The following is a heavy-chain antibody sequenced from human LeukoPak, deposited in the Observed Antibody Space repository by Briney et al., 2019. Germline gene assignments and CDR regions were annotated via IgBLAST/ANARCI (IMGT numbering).Heavy chain of an antibody. CDR2: IWYDGSNK. CDR3: ARFFEPASSGPWFDP. V-gene: IGHV3-33*01. CDR1: GFTFSSYG. D-gene: IGHD6-25*01. Sequence: GGSLRLSCAASGFTFSSYGMHWVRQAPGKGLEWVAVIWYDGSNKYYADSVKGRFTISRDNSKNTLYLQMTSLRAEDTAVYYCARFFEPASSGPWFDPWGQGTLVTVSS. J-gene: IGHJ5*02.